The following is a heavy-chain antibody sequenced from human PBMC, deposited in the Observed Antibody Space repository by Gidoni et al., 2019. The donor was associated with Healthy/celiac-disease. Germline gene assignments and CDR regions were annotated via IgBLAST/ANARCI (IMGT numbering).Heavy chain of an antibody. V-gene: IGHV4-30-2*01. D-gene: IGHD3-10*01. CDR2: IYHSGST. Sequence: QTLSLTCAVSGGSISSGGYSWSWIRQPPGKGLEWIGYIYHSGSTYYNPSLKSRVTISVDRSKNQFSLKLSSVTAADTAVYYCARGARGMVRGAPVSGREYYFDYWGQGTLVTVSS. J-gene: IGHJ4*02. CDR3: ARGARGMVRGAPVSGREYYFDY. CDR1: GGSISSGGYS.